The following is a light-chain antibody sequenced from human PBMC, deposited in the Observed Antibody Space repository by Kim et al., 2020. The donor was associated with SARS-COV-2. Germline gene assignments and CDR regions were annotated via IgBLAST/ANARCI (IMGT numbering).Light chain of an antibody. Sequence: DVQMTQSPSAMSASVGDSVTITCRASQAIGNYLVWFQQKPGKGPKRLIYAASTLESGVPSRFSGSGSGTEFTLTISSLQPEDSATYFCLQHNVYPLTFGGWTKVDIK. CDR2: AAS. J-gene: IGKJ4*01. CDR3: LQHNVYPLT. V-gene: IGKV1-17*03. CDR1: QAIGNY.